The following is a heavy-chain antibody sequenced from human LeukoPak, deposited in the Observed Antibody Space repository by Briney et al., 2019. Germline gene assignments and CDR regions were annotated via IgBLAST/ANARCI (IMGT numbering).Heavy chain of an antibody. CDR2: ISGSGGST. V-gene: IGHV3-23*01. Sequence: GGSLRLSCAASGFTFSNAWMNWVRQAPGKGLEWVSAISGSGGSTYYADSAKGRFTISRDNSKNTLYLQMNSLRAEDTAVYYCAKVSGSGGTKYQPFDYWGQGTLVTVSS. J-gene: IGHJ4*02. CDR1: GFTFSNAW. CDR3: AKVSGSGGTKYQPFDY. D-gene: IGHD2-15*01.